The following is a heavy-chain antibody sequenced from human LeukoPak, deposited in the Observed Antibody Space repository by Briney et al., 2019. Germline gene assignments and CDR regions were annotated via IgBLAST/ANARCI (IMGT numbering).Heavy chain of an antibody. V-gene: IGHV1-2*02. CDR3: AKDLQWELPRGDALDI. Sequence: VASVKVSCKASGYTFTGYYMHWVRQAPGQGLEWMGWINPNSGGTNYAQKFQGRVTMTRDTSISTAYMELSRLRSDDTAVYYCAKDLQWELPRGDALDIWGQGTMVTVSS. J-gene: IGHJ3*02. CDR2: INPNSGGT. CDR1: GYTFTGYY. D-gene: IGHD1-26*01.